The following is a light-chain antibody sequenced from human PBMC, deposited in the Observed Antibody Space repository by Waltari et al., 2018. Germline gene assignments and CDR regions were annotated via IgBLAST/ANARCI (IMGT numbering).Light chain of an antibody. CDR2: EGS. CDR1: SSDVGSYNR. V-gene: IGLV2-18*02. J-gene: IGLJ1*01. Sequence: QSALTQPPSVSGSPGQSVTISCTGTSSDVGSYNRVSWYQQPPDTAPKLIIYEGSYRPSGVPDRFSGSKSANTAFLTISGLQAEDEADYFCSSYTSSSTWVFGTGTKVTVL. CDR3: SSYTSSSTWV.